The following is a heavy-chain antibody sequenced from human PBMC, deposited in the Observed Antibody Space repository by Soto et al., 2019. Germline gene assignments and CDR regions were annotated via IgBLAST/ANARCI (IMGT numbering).Heavy chain of an antibody. CDR3: ARGGALDGTSPPFNH. CDR1: GYTFSGHY. J-gene: IGHJ4*02. CDR2: INANSGDT. V-gene: IGHV1-2*02. D-gene: IGHD6-19*01. Sequence: EASVKVSCKASGYTFSGHYMHWIRQAPGQGPEWLGWINANSGDTDRAPKFQDRLTMTRDTSISTAYMELSRLRSDDTAVYYCARGGALDGTSPPFNHWGQGTLVTVS.